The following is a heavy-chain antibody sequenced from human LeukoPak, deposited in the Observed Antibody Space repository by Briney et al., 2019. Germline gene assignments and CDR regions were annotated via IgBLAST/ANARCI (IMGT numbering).Heavy chain of an antibody. V-gene: IGHV3-11*04. CDR2: ISSSGSTI. Sequence: PGGSLRLSCAASGFTFSDYYMSWIRQAPGKGLEWVSYISSSGSTIYYADSVKGRFTISRDNAKNSLCLQMNSPRAEDTALYYCARASSDYYFYGMDVWGQGTTVTVSS. J-gene: IGHJ6*02. CDR3: ARASSDYYFYGMDV. D-gene: IGHD1-26*01. CDR1: GFTFSDYY.